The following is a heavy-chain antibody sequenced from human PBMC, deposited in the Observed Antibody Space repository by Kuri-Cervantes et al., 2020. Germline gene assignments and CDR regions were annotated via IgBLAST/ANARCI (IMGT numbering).Heavy chain of an antibody. CDR2: ISSSGTYI. J-gene: IGHJ4*02. V-gene: IGHV3-21*04. Sequence: GESLKISCAASGFTFRSFNMNWVRQAPGKGLEWVSFISSSGTYIYDAGSVKGRFTISRDNAKNSLYLQMNDLRAEDSATYYCAKMGDGGGCEGEIGADYWGQGTLVTVSS. CDR1: GFTFRSFN. CDR3: AKMGDGGGCEGEIGADY. D-gene: IGHD3-16*01.